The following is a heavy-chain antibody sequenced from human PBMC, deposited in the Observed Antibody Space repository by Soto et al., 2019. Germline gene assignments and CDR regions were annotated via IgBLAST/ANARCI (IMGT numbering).Heavy chain of an antibody. CDR2: ITAYTCHT. CDR1: GYTFTSYG. V-gene: IGHV1-18*01. J-gene: IGHJ4*02. Sequence: QVQLVQSGAEVKKPGASVKVSCKASGYTFTSYGISWVRXXXGQGLEWMGRITAYTCHTKNAQKLQGRVTMTTDTSTSTAXMXLRSLRSDDTAVYYCAREPNYFDYWGQGTLVTVSS. CDR3: AREPNYFDY.